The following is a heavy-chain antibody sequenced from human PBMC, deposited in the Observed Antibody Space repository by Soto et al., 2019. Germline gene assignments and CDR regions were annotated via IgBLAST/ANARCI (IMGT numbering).Heavy chain of an antibody. CDR2: ISSSSSYI. Sequence: GGSLRLSCAASGFTFSSYSMNWVRQAPGKGLEWVSSISSSSSYIYYADSVKGRFTISRDNAKNSLYLQMNSLRAEDTAVYYCARWYYYGSGSSNEFDYWGQGTLVTVSS. CDR3: ARWYYYGSGSSNEFDY. D-gene: IGHD3-10*01. CDR1: GFTFSSYS. J-gene: IGHJ4*02. V-gene: IGHV3-21*01.